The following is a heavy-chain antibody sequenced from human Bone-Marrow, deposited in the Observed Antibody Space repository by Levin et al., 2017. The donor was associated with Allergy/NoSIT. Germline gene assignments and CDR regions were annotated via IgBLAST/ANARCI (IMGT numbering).Heavy chain of an antibody. CDR2: INSDGSST. Sequence: QAGESLKISCAASGFTFSSYWMHWVRQAPGKGLVWVSRINSDGSSTSYADSVKGLFTISRDNAKNTLYLQMNSLRAEDTAVYYCARAGCVVVVPAADTCWFDPWGQGTLVTVSS. V-gene: IGHV3-74*01. D-gene: IGHD2-2*01. J-gene: IGHJ5*02. CDR3: ARAGCVVVVPAADTCWFDP. CDR1: GFTFSSYW.